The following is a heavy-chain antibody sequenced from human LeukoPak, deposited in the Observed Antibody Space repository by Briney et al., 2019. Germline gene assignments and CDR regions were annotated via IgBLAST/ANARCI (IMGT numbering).Heavy chain of an antibody. CDR3: ARDRYFDF. CDR2: INGGEGP. V-gene: IGHV3-53*01. J-gene: IGHJ4*01. Sequence: GGSLRLSCAASGFTVSSTYMSWVRQAPGKGLEWVSLINGGEGPYYADSVKGRFTTSTDNSKNTLSLQMTSLRAEDTAMYYCARDRYFDFWGQGTLVTVSS. CDR1: GFTVSSTY.